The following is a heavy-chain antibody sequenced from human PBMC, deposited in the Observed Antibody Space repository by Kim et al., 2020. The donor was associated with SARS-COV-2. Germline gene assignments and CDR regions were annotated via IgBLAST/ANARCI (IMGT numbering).Heavy chain of an antibody. CDR1: GYTFTGYY. Sequence: ASVKVSCKASGYTFTGYYMHWVRQAPGQGLEWMGRINPNSGGTNYAQKFQDRVTMTRDTSISTAYMELSRLGSDDTAVYYCARDPGDIVVVVDVFDPWGQGTLVTVSS. D-gene: IGHD2-15*01. CDR3: ARDPGDIVVVVDVFDP. V-gene: IGHV1-2*06. J-gene: IGHJ5*02. CDR2: INPNSGGT.